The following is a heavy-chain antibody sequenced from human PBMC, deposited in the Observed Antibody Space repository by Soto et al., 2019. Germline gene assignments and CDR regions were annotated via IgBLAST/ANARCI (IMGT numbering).Heavy chain of an antibody. CDR1: GFTFSSYS. CDR2: ISSSSSTI. J-gene: IGHJ5*02. CDR3: ARDYSKINWFDP. Sequence: EVQLVESVGGLVQPGGSLRLSCAASGFTFSSYSMNWVRQAPGKGLEWVSYISSSSSTIYYADSVKGRFTVSRDNAKNSLYLEMNSLRAEDTAVYYCARDYSKINWFDPWGQGTLVTVSS. V-gene: IGHV3-48*01. D-gene: IGHD6-13*01.